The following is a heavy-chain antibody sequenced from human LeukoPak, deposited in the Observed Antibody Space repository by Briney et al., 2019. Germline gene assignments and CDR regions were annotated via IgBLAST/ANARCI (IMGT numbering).Heavy chain of an antibody. CDR1: GFTFSSYS. CDR2: ISSSSSYI. V-gene: IGHV3-21*01. D-gene: IGHD3-3*01. CDR3: ARDFNDFWSGPKPLDY. J-gene: IGHJ4*02. Sequence: GGSLRLSCAASGFTFSSYSMNWVRQAPGKGLEWVSSISSSSSYIYYADSVKGRFTISRDNAKNSLYLQMNSLRAEDTAVYYCARDFNDFWSGPKPLDYWGQGTLVTVSS.